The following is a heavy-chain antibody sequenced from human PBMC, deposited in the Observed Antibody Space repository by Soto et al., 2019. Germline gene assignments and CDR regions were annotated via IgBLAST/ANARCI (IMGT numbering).Heavy chain of an antibody. CDR2: IKSKKDGGTT. V-gene: IGHV3-15*01. D-gene: IGHD2-15*01. Sequence: EVQLVESGGGLVKPGGSLRLSCAGSGFTFDNAWMSWVRQAPGKGLEWVGRIKSKKDGGTTDYNAPVKGRFTISRDDSKNTLYLQMNSLKTEDTAVYHCTTLGYCGGGTCYHNVAGVFDIWGQGTMVTVSP. CDR3: TTLGYCGGGTCYHNVAGVFDI. CDR1: GFTFDNAW. J-gene: IGHJ3*02.